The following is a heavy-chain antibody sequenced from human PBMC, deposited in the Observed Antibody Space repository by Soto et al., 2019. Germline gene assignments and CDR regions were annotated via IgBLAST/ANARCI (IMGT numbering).Heavy chain of an antibody. Sequence: EVQLVESGGGLVQPGGSLRLSCAASGFTFSSYEMNWVRQAPGKGLEWVSYISSSGSTIYYADSVKGRFTISRDNAKNSLYLQMNSLRAEDTAVYYCAREIIAAAGIDYWGQGTLVTVSS. D-gene: IGHD6-13*01. V-gene: IGHV3-48*03. CDR1: GFTFSSYE. J-gene: IGHJ4*02. CDR2: ISSSGSTI. CDR3: AREIIAAAGIDY.